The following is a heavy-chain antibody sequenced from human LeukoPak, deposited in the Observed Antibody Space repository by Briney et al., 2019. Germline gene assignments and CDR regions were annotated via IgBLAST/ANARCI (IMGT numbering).Heavy chain of an antibody. CDR3: AKDFVLLGATGATFFDY. J-gene: IGHJ4*02. CDR2: ISGSGGST. Sequence: PGGSLRLSCAASGFTFSSYAMSWVRQAPGKGLEWVSAISGSGGSTYYADSVKGRFTTSRDNSKNTLYLQMNSLRAEDTAVYYCAKDFVLLGATGATFFDYWGQGTLVTVSS. D-gene: IGHD1-26*01. CDR1: GFTFSSYA. V-gene: IGHV3-23*01.